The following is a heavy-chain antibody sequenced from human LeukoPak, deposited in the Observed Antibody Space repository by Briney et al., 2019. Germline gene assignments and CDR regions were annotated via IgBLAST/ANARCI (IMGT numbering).Heavy chain of an antibody. CDR1: GFTFSYAW. J-gene: IGHJ4*02. V-gene: IGHV3-15*01. Sequence: GGSLRLSCAASGFTFSYAWMTWVRQAPGKGLEGVGRIKSRTDGGTTDYAAPVRGRFTISRDDSKNTFYVQMNSLKIEDTAVYYCTTAVNGSYFDWGQGTLVTVSS. CDR3: TTAVNGSYFD. D-gene: IGHD1-26*01. CDR2: IKSRTDGGTT.